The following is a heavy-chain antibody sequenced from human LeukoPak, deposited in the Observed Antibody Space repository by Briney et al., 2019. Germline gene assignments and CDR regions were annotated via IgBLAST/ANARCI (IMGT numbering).Heavy chain of an antibody. V-gene: IGHV3-23*01. D-gene: IGHD6-19*01. CDR2: ISGSGGGT. J-gene: IGHJ5*02. CDR1: GFTFSNFA. Sequence: GGSLRLSCAASGFTFSNFAMNWVRQAPGEGLEWVSGISGSGGGTYYADSVKGRFTISRDSSKNTLYLQMKSLRVEDTAVYYCAKDRFGYSSGWFFDPWGQGTLVTVSS. CDR3: AKDRFGYSSGWFFDP.